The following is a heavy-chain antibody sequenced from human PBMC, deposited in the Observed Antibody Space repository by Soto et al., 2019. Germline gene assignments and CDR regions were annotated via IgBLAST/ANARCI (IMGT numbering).Heavy chain of an antibody. CDR1: GFTFSDYA. CDR3: AKGGRQWLVTSDFNY. Sequence: VQLVESGGGVVQPGRSLRLSCAASGFTFSDYAMHWVRQAPGKGLEWVAVVSHDGRNTHYSYSVKGRFTISRDSSKNTVSLEMTSLRAEDTAVYYCAKGGRQWLVTSDFNYWGQGALVTVSS. V-gene: IGHV3-30*18. J-gene: IGHJ4*02. CDR2: VSHDGRNT. D-gene: IGHD6-19*01.